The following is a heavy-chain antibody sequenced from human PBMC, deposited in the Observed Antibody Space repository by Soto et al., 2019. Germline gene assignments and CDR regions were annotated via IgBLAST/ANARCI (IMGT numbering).Heavy chain of an antibody. J-gene: IGHJ5*02. D-gene: IGHD3-22*01. CDR2: IYYSGST. V-gene: IGHV4-59*01. CDR1: GGSISSYY. CDR3: ARAKRTTMIVGGFDP. Sequence: SETLSLTCTVSGGSISSYYWSWIRQPPGKGLEWIGYIYYSGSTNYNPSLKSRVTISVDTSKNQFSLKLSSVTAADTAVYYCARAKRTTMIVGGFDPWGQGTLVTVSS.